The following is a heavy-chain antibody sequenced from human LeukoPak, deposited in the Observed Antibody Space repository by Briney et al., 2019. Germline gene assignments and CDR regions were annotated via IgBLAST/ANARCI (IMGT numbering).Heavy chain of an antibody. D-gene: IGHD6-19*01. V-gene: IGHV5-51*01. CDR2: IYSGDSDT. CDR3: ARAPQFSSGWYGPFDY. J-gene: IGHJ4*02. CDR1: GYYFTNYW. Sequence: GESLKISCKGSGYYFTNYWIGWIRQMPGKGLEWMGIIYSGDSDTRYSPSFQGQVTISADKSISTAYLQWSSLKASDTAMYYCARAPQFSSGWYGPFDYWGQGSLVTGSS.